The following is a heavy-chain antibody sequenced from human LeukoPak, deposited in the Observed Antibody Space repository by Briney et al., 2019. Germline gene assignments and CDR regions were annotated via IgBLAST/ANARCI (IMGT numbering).Heavy chain of an antibody. CDR2: IRNDGSTK. CDR3: AEDLPAAYFDY. V-gene: IGHV3-30*02. CDR1: GFPFSTYD. Sequence: QTGGSLRLSCAASGFPFSTYDMHWVRQAPGKGLEWVAFIRNDGSTKFYADSVKGRFTISRDNSENTLYLQMNSLRAEDTAVYYCAEDLPAAYFDYWGQGTLVTVSS. D-gene: IGHD2-2*01. J-gene: IGHJ4*02.